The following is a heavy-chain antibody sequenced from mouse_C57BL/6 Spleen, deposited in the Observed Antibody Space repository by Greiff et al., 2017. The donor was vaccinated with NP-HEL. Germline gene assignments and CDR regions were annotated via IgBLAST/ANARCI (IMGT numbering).Heavy chain of an antibody. CDR1: GYTFTSYW. CDR3: ARGEDLIDGYSFAY. D-gene: IGHD2-3*01. CDR2: IYPGSGST. V-gene: IGHV1-55*01. J-gene: IGHJ3*01. Sequence: QVQLQQSGAELVKPGASVKMSCKASGYTFTSYWITWVKQRPGHGLEWIGDIYPGSGSTTYTEKFKSKATLTVDTSSSTAYMQLSSLTSEDSAVYYCARGEDLIDGYSFAYWGQGTLVTVSA.